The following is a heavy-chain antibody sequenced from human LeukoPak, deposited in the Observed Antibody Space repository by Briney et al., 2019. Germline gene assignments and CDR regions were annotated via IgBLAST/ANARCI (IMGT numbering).Heavy chain of an antibody. CDR3: AKTTYYDFRSDYPEYYFDY. Sequence: PGGSLRLSCAASGFTFSSYAMSWVRQAPGKGLEWVSGISGSGGSTYYAGSVKGRFTISRDNSKNTLYLQMNSLRAKDTAVYYCAKTTYYDFRSDYPEYYFDYWGQGTLVTVSS. J-gene: IGHJ4*02. CDR1: GFTFSSYA. D-gene: IGHD3-3*01. CDR2: ISGSGGST. V-gene: IGHV3-23*01.